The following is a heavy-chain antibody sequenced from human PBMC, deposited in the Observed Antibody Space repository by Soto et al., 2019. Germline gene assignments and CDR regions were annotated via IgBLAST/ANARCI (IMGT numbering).Heavy chain of an antibody. CDR2: IYYSGST. CDR3: ARLGYYYGSGSYPSDY. D-gene: IGHD3-10*01. V-gene: IGHV4-39*01. J-gene: IGHJ4*02. CDR1: GGSISSSSYY. Sequence: QLQLQESGPGLVKPSETLSLTCTVSGGSISSSSYYWGWIRQPPGKGLEWIGSIYYSGSTYYNPSLKSRVTISVDTSKNQFSLKLSSVTAADTAVYYCARLGYYYGSGSYPSDYWGQGTLVTVSS.